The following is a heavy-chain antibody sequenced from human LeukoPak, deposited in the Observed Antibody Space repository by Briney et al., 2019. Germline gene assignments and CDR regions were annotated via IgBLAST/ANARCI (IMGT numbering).Heavy chain of an antibody. CDR3: ARYPGKGTSWPLDV. CDR2: IKQDGSDK. V-gene: IGHV3-7*01. D-gene: IGHD1-26*01. J-gene: IGHJ3*01. CDR1: GFTFSSYA. Sequence: GGSLRLSCAASGFTFSSYAMSWVRQAPGKGLEWVANIKQDGSDKYYVDSVKGRFTISRDNAKNSLDLQMNSLRGEDTAVYYCARYPGKGTSWPLDVWGQGTIVTVSS.